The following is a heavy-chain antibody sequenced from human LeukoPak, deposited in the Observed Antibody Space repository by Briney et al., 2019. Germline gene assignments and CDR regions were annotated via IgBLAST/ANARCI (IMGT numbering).Heavy chain of an antibody. CDR1: GFPFSVSA. V-gene: IGHV3-73*01. Sequence: GGSLKLSCASCGFPFSVSAMHWVRQASGKGLEWVGRITCKANSYATAYAASVKGRFTISRDDSKTTAYLQMNSLKTENTAVYYCTKTTVTTHYYYYYGMAVWGQGTTATVSS. D-gene: IGHD4-17*01. CDR2: ITCKANSYAT. J-gene: IGHJ6*02. CDR3: TKTTVTTHYYYYYGMAV.